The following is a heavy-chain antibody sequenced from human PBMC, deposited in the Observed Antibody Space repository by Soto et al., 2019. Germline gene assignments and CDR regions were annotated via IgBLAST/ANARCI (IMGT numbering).Heavy chain of an antibody. Sequence: NPGGSLRLSCAASGFTFSNALMSWVRQAPGKGLEWVGRIKSKTDGGTTDYAAPVKGRFTISRDDSKNTLYLQMNSLKTEDTAVYYCTTPPPIAVAGTRDYYYYGMDVWGQGTTVTVSS. CDR1: GFTFSNAL. V-gene: IGHV3-15*01. J-gene: IGHJ6*02. D-gene: IGHD6-19*01. CDR2: IKSKTDGGTT. CDR3: TTPPPIAVAGTRDYYYYGMDV.